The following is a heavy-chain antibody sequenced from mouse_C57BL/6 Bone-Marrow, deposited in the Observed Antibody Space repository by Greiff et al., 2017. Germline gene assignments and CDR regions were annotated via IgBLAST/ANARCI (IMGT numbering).Heavy chain of an antibody. Sequence: QVQLQQPGTELVKPGASVKLSCKASGYTFTSYWMHWVKQRPGQGLEWIGNINPSNGGTNYNEKFKSKATLTVDKSSSTAYMQLSSLTSEDSAVYYCASHSSGYVHYYAMDYWGQGTSVTVSS. CDR2: INPSNGGT. V-gene: IGHV1-53*01. J-gene: IGHJ4*01. D-gene: IGHD3-2*02. CDR1: GYTFTSYW. CDR3: ASHSSGYVHYYAMDY.